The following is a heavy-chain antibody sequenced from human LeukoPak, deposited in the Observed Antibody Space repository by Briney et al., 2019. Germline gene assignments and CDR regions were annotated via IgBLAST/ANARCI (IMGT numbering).Heavy chain of an antibody. CDR3: ARGDYYGSGSYYNEDDAFDI. J-gene: IGHJ3*02. Sequence: PSETLSLTCSVSGGSIRSSSYIWGWIRQPPGKGLEWIGSIHYTGTTYYNPSLKSRVTISVDTSKNQFSLKLSSVTAADTAVYYCARGDYYGSGSYYNEDDAFDIWGQGTMVTVSS. D-gene: IGHD3-10*01. CDR1: GGSIRSSSYI. CDR2: IHYTGTT. V-gene: IGHV4-39*07.